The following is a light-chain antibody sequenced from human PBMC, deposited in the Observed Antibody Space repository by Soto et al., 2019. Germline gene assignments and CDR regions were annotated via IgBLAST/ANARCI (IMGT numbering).Light chain of an antibody. CDR2: SNN. CDR3: AAWDDSLNGVV. J-gene: IGLJ2*01. Sequence: QSVLTQPPSASGTPGQRVTISCSGSSSNIGSNIVNWYQQLPGTAPKLLIYSNNRRPSGVPDRFSGSKSGTSASLAISGLQSEGEADYYCAAWDDSLNGVVFGGGTKLTVL. V-gene: IGLV1-44*01. CDR1: SSNIGSNI.